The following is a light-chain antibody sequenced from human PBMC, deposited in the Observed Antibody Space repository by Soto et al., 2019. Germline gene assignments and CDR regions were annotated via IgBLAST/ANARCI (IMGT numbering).Light chain of an antibody. CDR1: SSDVGSYDY. CDR3: CSYASSNTYV. Sequence: QSVLTQPASVSGSPGQSITISCTGTSSDVGSYDYVSWYQQHPGKAPKVMIYEVSNRPSGVSDRFSGSKSGNTASLTISGLRAEDEADYYCCSYASSNTYVFGTGTKVTVL. CDR2: EVS. V-gene: IGLV2-14*01. J-gene: IGLJ1*01.